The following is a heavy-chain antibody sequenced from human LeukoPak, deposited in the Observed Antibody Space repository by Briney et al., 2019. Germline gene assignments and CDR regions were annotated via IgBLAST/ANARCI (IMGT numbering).Heavy chain of an antibody. CDR1: GFTFHNYA. D-gene: IGHD5/OR15-5a*01. CDR3: ARDHVYGGADY. V-gene: IGHV3-43*02. Sequence: GGSLRLSCAASGFTFHNYAIHWVRQAPGKGLEWVSLTSGDGITTYFADSVKGRFTISRDNSKSSLFLQMNSLRTEDTALYYCARDHVYGGADYWGQGTLVTVSS. CDR2: TSGDGITT. J-gene: IGHJ4*02.